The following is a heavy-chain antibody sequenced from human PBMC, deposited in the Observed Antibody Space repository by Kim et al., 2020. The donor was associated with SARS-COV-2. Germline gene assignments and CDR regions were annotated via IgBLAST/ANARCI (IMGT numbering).Heavy chain of an antibody. V-gene: IGHV4-34*01. Sequence: PSPQRRVTITVETTKNQFSLKLSSVTAADTAVYYCARGSTMVRGVTYFDYWGRGTLVTVSS. J-gene: IGHJ4*02. D-gene: IGHD3-10*01. CDR3: ARGSTMVRGVTYFDY.